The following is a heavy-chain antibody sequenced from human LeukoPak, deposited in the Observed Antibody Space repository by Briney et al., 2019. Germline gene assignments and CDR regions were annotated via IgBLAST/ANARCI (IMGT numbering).Heavy chain of an antibody. D-gene: IGHD6-13*01. J-gene: IGHJ4*02. CDR3: GRVIAGAIDY. V-gene: IGHV3-7*01. CDR1: GFTFSSHL. CDR2: INQDGSER. Sequence: GGSLRLSCAASGFTFSSHLMSWVRQAPGKGLKWVANINQDGSERFYVDFVKGRFTISRDNADNSMYLQMNSLRAEDTAVYSCGRVIAGAIDYWGQRTLVTVSS.